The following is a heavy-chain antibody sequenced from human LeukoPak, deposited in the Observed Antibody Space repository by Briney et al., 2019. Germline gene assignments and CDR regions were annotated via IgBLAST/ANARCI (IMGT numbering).Heavy chain of an antibody. J-gene: IGHJ3*02. D-gene: IGHD3-9*01. V-gene: IGHV7-4-1*01. CDR3: ARASSSGVLRYFDWLSGDDAFDI. CDR2: INTNTGNP. Sequence: ASVKVSCKASGYTFTSYAMKWVRQPAGGGVEWMVWINTNTGNPTYAQGFTGRFVFSLDTSVSTAYLQICSLKAEETAVYYCARASSSGVLRYFDWLSGDDAFDIWGQGTMVTVSS. CDR1: GYTFTSYA.